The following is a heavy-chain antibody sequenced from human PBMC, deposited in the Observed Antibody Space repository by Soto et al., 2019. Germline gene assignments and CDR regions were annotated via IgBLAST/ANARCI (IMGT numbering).Heavy chain of an antibody. Sequence: QEQLVESGGGMVQPGGSLRISCAVSGFTLDTYGMHWVRQAAGQGLEWVAVSWHDGRHLDYADSVRGRFTVFRDDSKNTLFLEMDGLRGDDTAVYYCARDWGACTPGECYSHGFDLWGQGTLATVSS. V-gene: IGHV3-33*01. D-gene: IGHD2-21*01. CDR3: ARDWGACTPGECYSHGFDL. CDR1: GFTLDTYG. J-gene: IGHJ3*01. CDR2: SWHDGRHL.